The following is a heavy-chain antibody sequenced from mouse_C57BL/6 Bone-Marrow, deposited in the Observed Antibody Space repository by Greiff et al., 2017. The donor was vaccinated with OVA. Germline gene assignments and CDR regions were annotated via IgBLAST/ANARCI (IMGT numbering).Heavy chain of an antibody. CDR3: ARRDYDYDWFAY. D-gene: IGHD2-4*01. J-gene: IGHJ3*01. CDR1: GYTFTSYG. V-gene: IGHV1-81*01. Sequence: QVQLQQSGAELARPGASVKLSCKASGYTFTSYGISWVKQRTGQGLEWIGEIYPRSGNTYYNEKFKGKATLTADKSSSTAYMELRSLTSEDSAVYFGARRDYDYDWFAYWGQGTLVTVSA. CDR2: IYPRSGNT.